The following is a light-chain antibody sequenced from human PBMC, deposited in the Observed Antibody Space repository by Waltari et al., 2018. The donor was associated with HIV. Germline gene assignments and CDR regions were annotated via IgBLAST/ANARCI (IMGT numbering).Light chain of an antibody. Sequence: QSALTQPPSASGSPGQSVTISCTGTSSDVGGSKYVSWYQQHPGKAPTLMIYEVNKRPSGVPDRFSGSKAPNTAALIVSGLQADDEADYYCNSYAGSNNWVFGGGTKLTVL. J-gene: IGLJ3*02. CDR2: EVN. V-gene: IGLV2-8*01. CDR1: SSDVGGSKY. CDR3: NSYAGSNNWV.